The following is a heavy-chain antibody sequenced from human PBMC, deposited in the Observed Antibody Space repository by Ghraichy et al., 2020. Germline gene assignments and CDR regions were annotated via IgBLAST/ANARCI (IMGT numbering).Heavy chain of an antibody. V-gene: IGHV3-9*01. Sequence: GGSLRLSCAASGFKFEDYVMHWVRQAPGKGLEWVSGISWNSGSTGYADSVKGRFTISRDNAKNSLFLQMNSLRSEDTALYYCAKDLTIFAGARDVWGQGSTVTVSS. CDR1: GFKFEDYV. CDR3: AKDLTIFAGARDV. CDR2: ISWNSGST. D-gene: IGHD3-3*01. J-gene: IGHJ6*02.